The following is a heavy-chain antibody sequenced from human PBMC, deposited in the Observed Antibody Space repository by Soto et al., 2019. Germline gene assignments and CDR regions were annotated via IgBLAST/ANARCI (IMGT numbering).Heavy chain of an antibody. V-gene: IGHV3-30-3*01. J-gene: IGHJ4*02. D-gene: IGHD3-10*01. Sequence: QVQLVESGGGVVQPGRCLRLSCAASGFTFSSYAMHWVRQAPGKGLEWVAVISYDVSNKYYADSVKGRFTISRDNSKNTLYLQMNSMRAEDTAVYYCARDSSRDNYLIGGYFDYWGQGTLVTVSS. CDR2: ISYDVSNK. CDR3: ARDSSRDNYLIGGYFDY. CDR1: GFTFSSYA.